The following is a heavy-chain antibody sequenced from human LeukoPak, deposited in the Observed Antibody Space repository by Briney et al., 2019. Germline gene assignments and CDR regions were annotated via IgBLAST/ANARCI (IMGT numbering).Heavy chain of an antibody. Sequence: GGSLRLSCAASGFTFDDYAMHWVRQAPGKGLEWVSGISWNSGSRGYADSVKGRFTISRDNAKNSLYLQMNSLRAEDTALYYCAKEPYYYGSGSLDYWGQGTLVTVSS. V-gene: IGHV3-9*01. CDR3: AKEPYYYGSGSLDY. CDR1: GFTFDDYA. D-gene: IGHD3-10*01. J-gene: IGHJ4*02. CDR2: ISWNSGSR.